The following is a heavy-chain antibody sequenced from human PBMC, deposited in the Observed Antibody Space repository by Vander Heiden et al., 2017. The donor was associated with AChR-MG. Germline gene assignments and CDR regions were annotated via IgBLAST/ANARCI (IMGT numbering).Heavy chain of an antibody. D-gene: IGHD1-26*01. Sequence: EVQLVESGGGLVQPGGYLRLTCADSGFSFSAYTMCWARPAPGRGLEWVSSISYGGDYKYYADSVKGRFTISRDDAQNSVFLHMNSLRAEDTATDYCARGSDSGNYRKRYFDYWGQGTLVSVSS. CDR1: GFSFSAYT. J-gene: IGHJ4*02. CDR2: ISYGGDYK. CDR3: ARGSDSGNYRKRYFDY. V-gene: IGHV3-21*01.